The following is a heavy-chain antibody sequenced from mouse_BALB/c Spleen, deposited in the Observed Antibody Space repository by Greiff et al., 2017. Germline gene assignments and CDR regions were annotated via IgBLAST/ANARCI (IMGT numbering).Heavy chain of an antibody. CDR1: GFTFSSFG. J-gene: IGHJ2*01. Sequence: EVKLQESGGGLVQPGGSRKLSCAASGFTFSSFGMNWVRQAPEKGLEWVAYISSGSSTIYYADTVKGRFTISRDNPKNTLFLQMTSLRSEDTAMYYCARSRGYYSDYWGQGTTLTVSS. V-gene: IGHV5-17*02. D-gene: IGHD2-2*01. CDR2: ISSGSSTI. CDR3: ARSRGYYSDY.